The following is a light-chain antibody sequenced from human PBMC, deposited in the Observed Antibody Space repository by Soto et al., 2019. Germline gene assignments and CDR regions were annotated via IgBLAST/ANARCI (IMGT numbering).Light chain of an antibody. CDR2: GAS. V-gene: IGKV3-15*01. CDR3: QQYNNWPPYT. J-gene: IGKJ2*01. Sequence: EIVMTQSPATLSVSPGERATLSCRASQSVSSSLAWYQQKPDQAPRLLIYGASTRATGIPARFSGSGSGTEFTLTISSLQSEDFAVYYCQQYNNWPPYTFGQGTKLEIK. CDR1: QSVSSS.